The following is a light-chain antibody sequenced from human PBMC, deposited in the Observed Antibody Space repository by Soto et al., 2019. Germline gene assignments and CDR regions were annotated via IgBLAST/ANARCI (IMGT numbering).Light chain of an antibody. V-gene: IGKV1-33*01. CDR1: QDISNY. CDR3: QQYDNLPSIT. Sequence: GDRVTITCQASQDISNYLNWYQQKPGKAPKLLIYDASNLETGVPSRFSGSGSGTDFTFTISSLQPEDIATYYCQQYDNLPSITFGQGTRRDFK. J-gene: IGKJ5*01. CDR2: DAS.